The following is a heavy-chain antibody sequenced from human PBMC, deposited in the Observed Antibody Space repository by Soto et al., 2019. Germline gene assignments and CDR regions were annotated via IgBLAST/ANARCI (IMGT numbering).Heavy chain of an antibody. CDR1: GGSISSYY. D-gene: IGHD3-3*01. Sequence: SETLSLTCTVSGGSISSYYWSWIRQPPEKGLEWIGYIYYSGSTNYNPSLKSRVTISVDTSKNQFSLKLSSVTAADTAVYYCGTSSYYDFWSGSYSYYYYYMDVWGKGTTVPSP. V-gene: IGHV4-59*08. CDR2: IYYSGST. CDR3: GTSSYYDFWSGSYSYYYYYMDV. J-gene: IGHJ6*03.